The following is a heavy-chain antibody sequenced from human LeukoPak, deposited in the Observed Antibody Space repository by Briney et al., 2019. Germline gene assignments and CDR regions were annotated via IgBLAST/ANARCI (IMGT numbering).Heavy chain of an antibody. J-gene: IGHJ5*02. CDR1: VGTFSIYA. D-gene: IGHD6-13*01. CDR3: ASVPYSSSWNNWFDP. Sequence: ASVRVSPTPSVGTFSIYAISWVRQAPGQGLEWMGGIIPIFGTANYAQKFQGRVTITADESTSTAYMELSSLRSEDTAVYYCASVPYSSSWNNWFDPWGQGTLVTVPS. CDR2: IIPIFGTA. V-gene: IGHV1-69*01.